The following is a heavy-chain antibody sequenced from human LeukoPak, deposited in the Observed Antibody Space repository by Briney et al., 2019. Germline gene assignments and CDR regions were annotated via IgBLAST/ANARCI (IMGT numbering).Heavy chain of an antibody. V-gene: IGHV1-69*06. J-gene: IGHJ6*03. Sequence: SLKVSCKACGASFSSYAISWVRQAPGQGLEWMGRIIPIFGTPNYAQRFQGRVTITADIVSSTAYMEVNNLTSEDTAVYFCAKQGALREDSYVDVWGNGTTVTVSS. D-gene: IGHD1-26*01. CDR2: IIPIFGTP. CDR1: GASFSSYA. CDR3: AKQGALREDSYVDV.